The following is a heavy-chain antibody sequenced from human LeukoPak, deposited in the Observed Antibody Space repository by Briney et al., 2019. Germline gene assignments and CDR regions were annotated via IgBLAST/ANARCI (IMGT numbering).Heavy chain of an antibody. J-gene: IGHJ4*02. V-gene: IGHV3-30-3*01. CDR3: AKAGIAVAGPLGY. Sequence: GGSLRLSCAASGFTFSSYAMHWVRQAPGKGLEWVAVISYDGSNKYYADSVKGRFTISRDNSKNTLYLQMNSLRAEDTAVYYCAKAGIAVAGPLGYWGQGTLVTVSS. CDR2: ISYDGSNK. D-gene: IGHD6-19*01. CDR1: GFTFSSYA.